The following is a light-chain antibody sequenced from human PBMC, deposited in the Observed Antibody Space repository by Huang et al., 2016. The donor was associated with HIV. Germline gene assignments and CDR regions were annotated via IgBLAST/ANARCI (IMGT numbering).Light chain of an antibody. CDR2: NSS. CDR1: QDIRHY. CDR3: QQYHSLLPIT. V-gene: IGKV1-33*01. J-gene: IGKJ5*01. Sequence: DIQMTQSPSSLSASVGARVTITCQASQDIRHYLNWYQQKPGKPPKVLLYNSSNLETGVPSRFSGGGSGTDFTFTISSLHPEDLATYYCQQYHSLLPITFGQGTRLEI.